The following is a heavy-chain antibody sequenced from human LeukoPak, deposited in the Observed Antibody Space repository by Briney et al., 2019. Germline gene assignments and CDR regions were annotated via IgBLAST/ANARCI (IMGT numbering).Heavy chain of an antibody. J-gene: IGHJ5*02. V-gene: IGHV1-2*02. CDR1: GYTFTGYY. CDR3: ARARTMIVVELGFDP. D-gene: IGHD3-22*01. Sequence: GASVKVSCKASGYTFTGYYMHWVRQAPGQGLEWMGWINPNSGGTNYAQKFQGRVTMTRDTSMSTAYMELSRLRSDDTAVYYCARARTMIVVELGFDPWGQGTLVTVSS. CDR2: INPNSGGT.